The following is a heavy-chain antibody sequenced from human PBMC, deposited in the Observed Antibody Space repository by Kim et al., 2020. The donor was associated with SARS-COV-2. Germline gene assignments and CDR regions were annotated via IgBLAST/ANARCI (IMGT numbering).Heavy chain of an antibody. J-gene: IGHJ4*02. CDR2: INPDGRNT. CDR1: GFTFSTYW. D-gene: IGHD3-10*01. Sequence: GGSLRLSCAASGFTFSTYWMHWVRQAPGKGLVWVSRINPDGRNTNYADSVRGRFTTSRDNAKNTLYLQMNRLRGEDTAVYHCVRSPPNYYGYDYWGQGTLVTVSS. CDR3: VRSPPNYYGYDY. V-gene: IGHV3-74*01.